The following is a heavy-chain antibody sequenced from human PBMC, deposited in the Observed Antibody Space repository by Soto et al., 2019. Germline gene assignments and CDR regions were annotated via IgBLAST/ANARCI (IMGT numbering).Heavy chain of an antibody. J-gene: IGHJ6*02. V-gene: IGHV3-33*08. D-gene: IGHD6-13*01. CDR1: GFTFSSYG. CDR2: IWYDGSNK. Sequence: VHLVESGGGLVQPGGSLRLSCAASGFTFSSYGMHWVRQAPGKGLEWVAVIWYDGSNKYYADSVKGRFTISRDNSKNTLYLQMNSLRAEDTAVYYCARDKGSIAAAGALDYYYGMDVWGQGTTVTVSS. CDR3: ARDKGSIAAAGALDYYYGMDV.